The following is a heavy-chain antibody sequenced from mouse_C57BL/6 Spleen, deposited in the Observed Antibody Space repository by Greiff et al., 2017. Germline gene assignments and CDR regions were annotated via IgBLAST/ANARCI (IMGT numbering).Heavy chain of an antibody. CDR3: EREESTPDY. CDR2: IYPGSGNT. J-gene: IGHJ4*01. CDR1: GYTFTSYW. V-gene: IGHV1-55*01. Sequence: QVHVKQPGAELVKPGASVKMSCKASGYTFTSYWITWVKQRPGQGLEWIGDIYPGSGNTNYNEKFKSKATLTVDTSSSTAYMQHSSLTSEDSAVYYCEREESTPDYWGQGTTVTVSS. D-gene: IGHD5-1*01.